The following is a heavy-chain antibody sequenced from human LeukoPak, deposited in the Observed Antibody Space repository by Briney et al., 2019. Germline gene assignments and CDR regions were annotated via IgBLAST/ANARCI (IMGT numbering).Heavy chain of an antibody. D-gene: IGHD1-14*01. CDR1: GGSVNSYY. J-gene: IGHJ4*02. CDR2: IYDGGST. V-gene: IGHV4-4*07. Sequence: PSETLSLTCTVSGGSVNSYYLSWIRQPAGKTLEWIGRIYDGGSTNYNPSLKSRVTMSVDKSKNQLSLKLSSVTAADTAVYYCTRLRPSTNHALDSWGQGTLVTVSS. CDR3: TRLRPSTNHALDS.